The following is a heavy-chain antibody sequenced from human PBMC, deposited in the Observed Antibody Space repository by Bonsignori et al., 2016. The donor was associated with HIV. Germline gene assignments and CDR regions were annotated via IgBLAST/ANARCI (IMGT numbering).Heavy chain of an antibody. CDR1: GYTFTDYY. J-gene: IGHJ6*01. D-gene: IGHD3-16*01. CDR2: LNPNGGGT. Sequence: QVQLVQSGAEVKPPGASVKVSCKASGYTFTDYYVHWLRQAPGQGLEFMGWLNPNGGGTLYVQKFQGRVTMTRDTSIRTAYMDLSGLRSDDTAVYYCARVRRFEEGNHMDV. V-gene: IGHV1-2*02. CDR3: ARVRRFEEGNHMDV.